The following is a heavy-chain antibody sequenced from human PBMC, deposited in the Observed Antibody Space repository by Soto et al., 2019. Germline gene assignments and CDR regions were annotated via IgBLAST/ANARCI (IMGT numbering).Heavy chain of an antibody. CDR1: GGTFSSYA. J-gene: IGHJ6*02. CDR3: ACVVVTAIRTNYGMDV. Sequence: QVQLVQSGAEVKKPGSSVKVSCKASGGTFSSYAISWVRQAPGQGLEWMGGIIPIFGTANYVQKFQGRVTITADESTSTGYMELSSLRSEDTAVYYCACVVVTAIRTNYGMDVWGQGTTVTVSS. D-gene: IGHD2-21*02. V-gene: IGHV1-69*12. CDR2: IIPIFGTA.